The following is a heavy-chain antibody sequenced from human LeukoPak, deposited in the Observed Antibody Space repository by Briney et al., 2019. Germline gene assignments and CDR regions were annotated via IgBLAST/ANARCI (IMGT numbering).Heavy chain of an antibody. Sequence: SQTLSLTCTVSGGSISSGGYYWSWIRQPPGKGLEWIGEINHSGSTNYNPSLKSRVTISVDTSKNQFSLKLSSVTAADTAVYYCARGAHYYYYGMDVWGQGTTVTVSS. CDR1: GGSISSGGYY. CDR3: ARGAHYYYYGMDV. CDR2: INHSGST. J-gene: IGHJ6*02. V-gene: IGHV4-30-2*01.